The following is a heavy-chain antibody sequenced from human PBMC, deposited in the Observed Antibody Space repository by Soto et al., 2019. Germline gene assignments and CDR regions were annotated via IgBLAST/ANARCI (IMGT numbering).Heavy chain of an antibody. D-gene: IGHD3-22*01. CDR1: GGSISSCDYY. V-gene: IGHV4-30-4*01. CDR3: ARSYYYDSSVHFDY. Sequence: TLSLTCTVSGGSISSCDYYWSWIRHPPGKGLEWIGYIYYSGSTYYNPSLKSRVTISVDTSKNQFSLKLSSVTAADTAVYYCARSYYYDSSVHFDYWGQGTLVTVSS. CDR2: IYYSGST. J-gene: IGHJ4*02.